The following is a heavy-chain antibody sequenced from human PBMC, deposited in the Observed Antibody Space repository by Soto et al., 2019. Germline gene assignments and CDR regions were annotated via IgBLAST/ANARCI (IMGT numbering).Heavy chain of an antibody. CDR1: GYTFTSYG. Sequence: GASVKVSCKASGYTFTSYGISWVRQAPGQGLEWMGWISAYNGNTNYAQKLQGRVTMTTDTSTSTAYMELRSLRSDDTAVYYCARVGGYCISTSCYPDQSDFDYWGQGTLVTVSS. CDR2: ISAYNGNT. CDR3: ARVGGYCISTSCYPDQSDFDY. D-gene: IGHD2-2*01. V-gene: IGHV1-18*01. J-gene: IGHJ4*02.